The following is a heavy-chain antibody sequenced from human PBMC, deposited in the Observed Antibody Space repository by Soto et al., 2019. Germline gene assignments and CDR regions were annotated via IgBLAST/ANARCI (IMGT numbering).Heavy chain of an antibody. V-gene: IGHV4-59*01. CDR2: IYYSGST. D-gene: IGHD3-10*01. CDR3: ARVWGGAFDI. CDR1: SGSISSYY. Sequence: SETLSLTCTVSSGSISSYYWSWIRQPPGKGLEWIGYIYYSGSTNYNPSLKSRVTISVDTSKNQFSLKLSSVTAADTAVYYCARVWGGAFDIWGQGTMVTVSS. J-gene: IGHJ3*02.